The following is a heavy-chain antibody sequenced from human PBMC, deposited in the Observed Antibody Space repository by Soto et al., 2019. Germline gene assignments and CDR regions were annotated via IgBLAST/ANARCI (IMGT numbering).Heavy chain of an antibody. D-gene: IGHD2-21*02. CDR1: GLTFNSYA. J-gene: IGHJ3*01. CDR3: AKALGLYCGGDCFDAFDV. Sequence: EVQLLESGGGLVQPGGSLRLSCAASGLTFNSYAMIWVRQAPGRGLEWVSGVDGSGFTSYHADSVKGRFTISRDNSKNTLYLQMNSLRAEDTAVYYCAKALGLYCGGDCFDAFDVWGQGAMVSVSS. CDR2: VDGSGFTS. V-gene: IGHV3-23*01.